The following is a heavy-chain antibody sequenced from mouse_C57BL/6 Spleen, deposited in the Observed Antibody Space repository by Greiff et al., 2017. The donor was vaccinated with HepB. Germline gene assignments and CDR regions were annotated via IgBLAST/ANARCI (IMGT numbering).Heavy chain of an antibody. V-gene: IGHV2-6*03. D-gene: IGHD2-3*01. CDR3: AREGLLGYYAMDY. CDR2: IWSDGST. Sequence: VQLQESGPGLVAPSQSLSITCTVSGFSLTSYGVHWVRQPPGKGLEWLVVIWSDGSTTYNSALKSRLSISKDNSKSQVFLKMNSLQTDDTAMYYCAREGLLGYYAMDYWGQGTSVTVSS. CDR1: GFSLTSYG. J-gene: IGHJ4*01.